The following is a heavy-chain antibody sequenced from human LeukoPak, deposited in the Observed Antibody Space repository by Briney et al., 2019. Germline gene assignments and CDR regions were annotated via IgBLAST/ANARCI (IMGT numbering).Heavy chain of an antibody. D-gene: IGHD1-26*01. Sequence: GGSLRLSCAASGFTFSSYAMHWVRQAPGKGLEYVSAISSNGGSTSYANSVKGRFTISRDNAKNTLSLQMNSLRAEDTAVYYCARVGGSNAFDIWGQGTMVIVSS. J-gene: IGHJ3*02. V-gene: IGHV3-64*01. CDR2: ISSNGGST. CDR3: ARVGGSNAFDI. CDR1: GFTFSSYA.